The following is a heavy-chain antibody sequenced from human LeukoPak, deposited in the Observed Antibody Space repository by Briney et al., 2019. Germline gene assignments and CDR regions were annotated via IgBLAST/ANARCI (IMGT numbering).Heavy chain of an antibody. Sequence: GGSLRLSCAASGFTFDRYTIHWVRQAPGMGLEWVAVIWYDGSNKYYAGSVKGRFTISRDNSKNTLYLQMNSLRAEDTAVYYRAKAIPDNWFDPWGQGTLVTVSS. CDR1: GFTFDRYT. J-gene: IGHJ5*02. V-gene: IGHV3-33*06. CDR3: AKAIPDNWFDP. CDR2: IWYDGSNK.